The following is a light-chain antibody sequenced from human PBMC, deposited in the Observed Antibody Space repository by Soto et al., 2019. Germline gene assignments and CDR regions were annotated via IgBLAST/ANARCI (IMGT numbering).Light chain of an antibody. CDR1: TSTIGAGYD. V-gene: IGLV1-40*01. Sequence: QSVLTQPPSVSGAPGQRVTFSCTGSTSTIGAGYDVHWYQQLPGTAPKLLIYGNSNRPSGVPDRFSGSKSGTSASLAITGLQAEDEADYYCQSYDSSLSVVFGGGTQLTVL. CDR3: QSYDSSLSVV. CDR2: GNS. J-gene: IGLJ2*01.